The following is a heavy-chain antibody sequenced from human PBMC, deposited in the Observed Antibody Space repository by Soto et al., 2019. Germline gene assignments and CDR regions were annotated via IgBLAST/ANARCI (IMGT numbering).Heavy chain of an antibody. CDR3: ARACGYDFHNYFDY. CDR1: GGSNSRCDYY. D-gene: IGHD5-12*01. J-gene: IGHJ4*02. Sequence: KPSETLSLTCTVSGGSNSRCDYYWSWIRQPPGKGLEWIGYIYYSGSTYYNPSLKSRVTISVDTSKNQFSLKLSSVTAADTAVYYCARACGYDFHNYFDYWGQGTLVTVSS. V-gene: IGHV4-30-4*01. CDR2: IYYSGST.